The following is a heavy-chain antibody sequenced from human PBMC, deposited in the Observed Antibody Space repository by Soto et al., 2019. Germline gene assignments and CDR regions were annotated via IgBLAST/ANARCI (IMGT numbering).Heavy chain of an antibody. V-gene: IGHV4-4*02. J-gene: IGHJ4*02. CDR2: IYHSGST. D-gene: IGHD5-18*01. CDR3: ARLRSRAEDTAMVDFDY. CDR1: GGSISSSNW. Sequence: PSETLSLTCAVSGGSISSSNWWSWVRQPPGKGLEWIGEIYHSGSTNYNPSLKSRVTISVDKSKNQFSLKLSSVTAADTAVYYCARLRSRAEDTAMVDFDYWGQGTLVTVSS.